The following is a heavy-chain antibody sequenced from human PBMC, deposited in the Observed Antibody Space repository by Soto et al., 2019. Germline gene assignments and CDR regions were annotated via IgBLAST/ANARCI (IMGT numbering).Heavy chain of an antibody. CDR1: GYTFTGYY. D-gene: IGHD2-2*01. CDR2: INPNSGGT. CDR3: ARDRGYCSSTSCYRCPKYHYYGMYV. V-gene: IGHV1-2*04. J-gene: IGHJ6*02. Sequence: ASVKASCKASGYTFTGYYMHWVRQAPGQGLGWMGWINPNSGGTNYAQKFQGWVTMTRDTSISTAYMELRRLRSDDTAVYYCARDRGYCSSTSCYRCPKYHYYGMYVWSQGSTVTGS.